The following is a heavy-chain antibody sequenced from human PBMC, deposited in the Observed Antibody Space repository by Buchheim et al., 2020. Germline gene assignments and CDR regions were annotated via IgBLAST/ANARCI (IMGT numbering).Heavy chain of an antibody. J-gene: IGHJ4*02. D-gene: IGHD6-19*01. V-gene: IGHV3-30*18. CDR3: AKDFLLAGYSSGWYFDY. CDR1: GFTFSSYG. CDR2: ISYDGSNK. Sequence: QVQLVESGGGVVQPGRSLRLSCAASGFTFSSYGMHWVRQAPGKGLEWVAVISYDGSNKYYADSVKGRFTISRDNSKNTMHLQMNSLRAEDTAVYYCAKDFLLAGYSSGWYFDYWGQGTL.